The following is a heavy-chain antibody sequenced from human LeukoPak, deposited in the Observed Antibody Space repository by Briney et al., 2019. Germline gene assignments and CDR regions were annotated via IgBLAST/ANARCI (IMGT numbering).Heavy chain of an antibody. V-gene: IGHV3-9*03. CDR1: GFTFDDYA. Sequence: GGSLRLSCAASGFTFDDYAMQWVRQAPGKGLEWVSGISWNSGSIGYADSVKGRFTISRDNAKNSLYLQMNSLRADDMVMYCRSQGPGHSGWVDYWAPGTLVTVSS. D-gene: IGHD3-22*01. CDR2: ISWNSGSI. CDR3: SQGPGHSGWVDY. J-gene: IGHJ4*02.